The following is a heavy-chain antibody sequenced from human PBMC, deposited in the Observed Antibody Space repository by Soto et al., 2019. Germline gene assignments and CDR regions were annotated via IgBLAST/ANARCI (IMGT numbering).Heavy chain of an antibody. CDR3: ARSLNPPDEYSSSSVLGY. D-gene: IGHD6-6*01. Sequence: QVQLVQSGAEVKKPGSSVKVSCKASGGTFSSYAISWVRQAPGQGLEWMGGIIPIFGTANYAQKFQGRVTITADESTSTAYMEVSSLISKATAVYYCARSLNPPDEYSSSSVLGYWGQGTLVTVPS. CDR2: IIPIFGTA. CDR1: GGTFSSYA. V-gene: IGHV1-69*01. J-gene: IGHJ4*02.